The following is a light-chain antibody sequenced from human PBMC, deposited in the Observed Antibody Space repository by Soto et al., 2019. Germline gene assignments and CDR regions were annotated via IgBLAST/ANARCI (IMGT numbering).Light chain of an antibody. Sequence: EIVMTQSPVTLSVSPGERATLSCRASQSVSSNLAWYQQKPGQAPRLLISGASTRATGIPARFSGSGSGTEFTLTISSLQSEDFAIYYCQEYNTWPPLTLGGGNKVEI. CDR2: GAS. J-gene: IGKJ4*01. CDR3: QEYNTWPPLT. CDR1: QSVSSN. V-gene: IGKV3-15*01.